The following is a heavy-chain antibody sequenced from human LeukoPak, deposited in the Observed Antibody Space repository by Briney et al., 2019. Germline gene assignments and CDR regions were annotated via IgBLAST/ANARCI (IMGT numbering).Heavy chain of an antibody. Sequence: PSETLSLTCAVYGGSFSGYYWSWIRQPPGKGLEWIGEINHSGSTNYNPSLKSRVTISVDTSKNQFSLKLSSVTAADTAVYYCARGRFSIVATRYYDYWGQGTLVTVSS. D-gene: IGHD5-12*01. V-gene: IGHV4-34*01. CDR1: GGSFSGYY. J-gene: IGHJ4*02. CDR2: INHSGST. CDR3: ARGRFSIVATRYYDY.